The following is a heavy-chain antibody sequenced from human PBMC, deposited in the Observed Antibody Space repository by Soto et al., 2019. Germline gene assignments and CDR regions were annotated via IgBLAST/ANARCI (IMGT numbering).Heavy chain of an antibody. D-gene: IGHD4-17*01. V-gene: IGHV3-30-3*01. J-gene: IGHJ4*02. CDR1: GFTFSSYA. CDR3: ARVGGSTVTTGY. CDR2: ISYDGSNK. Sequence: QVQLVESGGGVVQPGRSLRLSCAASGFTFSSYAMHWVRQAPGKGLEWVAVISYDGSNKYYADSVKGRFTISRDNSKNTLYLQMNSLRAEDTAVYYCARVGGSTVTTGYWGQGTLVTVSS.